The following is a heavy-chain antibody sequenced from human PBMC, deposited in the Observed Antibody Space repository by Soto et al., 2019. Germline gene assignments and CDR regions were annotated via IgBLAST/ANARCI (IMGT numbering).Heavy chain of an antibody. CDR2: ISGSGGST. Sequence: EVQLLESGGGLVQPGGSLSLSCAASGFTFSSNAMSWVGQAPGKGLGWVSAISGSGGSTYYADSVKGRFTISRDNSKNTLYLQMNSLRAEDTAVYYCAKGGPDNDSSGYYYSDFDYWGQGTLVTVSS. J-gene: IGHJ4*02. CDR3: AKGGPDNDSSGYYYSDFDY. V-gene: IGHV3-23*01. D-gene: IGHD3-22*01. CDR1: GFTFSSNA.